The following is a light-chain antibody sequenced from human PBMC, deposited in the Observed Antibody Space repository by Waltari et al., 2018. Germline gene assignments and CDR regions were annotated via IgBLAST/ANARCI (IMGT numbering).Light chain of an antibody. CDR1: QSINIW. CDR2: KAS. CDR3: QQYYTFSVT. Sequence: DNQMTQSPSTLSASVGDRVTITCRASQSINIWLAWYQQKPGKAPKLLMDKASNLASGVPSRFSGSGSGTEFTLTINSLQPDDFATYYCQQYYTFSVTFGQGTRLDIK. J-gene: IGKJ5*01. V-gene: IGKV1-5*03.